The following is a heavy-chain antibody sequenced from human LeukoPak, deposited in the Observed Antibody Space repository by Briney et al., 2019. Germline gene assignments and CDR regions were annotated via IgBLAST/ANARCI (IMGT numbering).Heavy chain of an antibody. V-gene: IGHV3-74*01. CDR3: AKANYYDSSGYLEH. CDR1: GFTFSSYW. D-gene: IGHD3-22*01. Sequence: GGSLRLSCAASGFTFSSYWMYWVRQAPGKGLVWVSRINSDGSSTSYADSVKGRFTISRDNSKNTLYLQMNSLRAEDTAVYYCAKANYYDSSGYLEHWGQGTLVTVSS. J-gene: IGHJ4*02. CDR2: INSDGSST.